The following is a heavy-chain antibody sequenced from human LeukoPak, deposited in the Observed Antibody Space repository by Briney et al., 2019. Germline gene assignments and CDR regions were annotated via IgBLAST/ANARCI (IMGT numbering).Heavy chain of an antibody. CDR2: IIPIFGTA. CDR3: ARVRDQYSSSWYWFFQH. J-gene: IGHJ1*01. D-gene: IGHD6-13*01. V-gene: IGHV1-69*13. CDR1: GGTFSSYA. Sequence: SVKASCKASGGTFSSYAISWVRQAPGQGLEWMGGIIPIFGTANYAQKFQGRVTITADESTSTAYMELSSLRSEDTAVYYCARVRDQYSSSWYWFFQHWGQGTLVTVSS.